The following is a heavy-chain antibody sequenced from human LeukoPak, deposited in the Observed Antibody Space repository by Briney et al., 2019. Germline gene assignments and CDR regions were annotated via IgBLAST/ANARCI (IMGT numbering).Heavy chain of an antibody. V-gene: IGHV4-59*08. CDR1: GGSISSYY. D-gene: IGHD1-26*01. J-gene: IGHJ4*02. Sequence: SETLSLTCAVSGGSISSYYWSWIRQPPGKGLEWIAYVYYSGSTNYNPSLKSRVTISVDTSKNQFSLKLSSVTAADTAVYYCARHKNTAGSDYFGDWGQGTLVTASS. CDR3: ARHKNTAGSDYFGD. CDR2: VYYSGST.